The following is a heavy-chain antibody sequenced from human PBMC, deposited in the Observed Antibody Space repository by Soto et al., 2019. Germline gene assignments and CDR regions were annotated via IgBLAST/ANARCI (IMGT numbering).Heavy chain of an antibody. CDR1: GGSFSGYY. J-gene: IGHJ3*02. D-gene: IGHD5-18*01. Sequence: TLSLTCAVYGGSFSGYYWSWIRQPPGKGLEWIGEINHSGSTNYNPSLKSRVTISVDTSKNQFSLKLSSVTAADTAVYYCARAPPRVTARDAFDIWGQGTMVTVSS. CDR2: INHSGST. CDR3: ARAPPRVTARDAFDI. V-gene: IGHV4-34*01.